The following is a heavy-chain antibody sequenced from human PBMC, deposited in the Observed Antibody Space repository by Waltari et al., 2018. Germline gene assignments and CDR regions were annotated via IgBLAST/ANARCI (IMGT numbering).Heavy chain of an antibody. CDR3: ARLIAARRQFDY. Sequence: EVQLVESGGGLVQPGGSLRLSCAASGFTFSSYWMSWVRQAPGKGRGWVANIKQDGSEKSYVDSVKGRFTISRDNAKNSLYLQMNSLRAEDTAVYYCARLIAARRQFDYWGQGTLVTVSS. CDR1: GFTFSSYW. D-gene: IGHD6-6*01. J-gene: IGHJ4*02. V-gene: IGHV3-7*01. CDR2: IKQDGSEK.